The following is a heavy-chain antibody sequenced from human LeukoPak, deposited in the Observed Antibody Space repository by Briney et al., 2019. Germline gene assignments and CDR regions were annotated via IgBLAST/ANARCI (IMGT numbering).Heavy chain of an antibody. CDR3: ARHAYRVRGVFVLWFDP. CDR2: IYYSGST. D-gene: IGHD3-10*01. J-gene: IGHJ5*02. CDR1: GGSISSYY. Sequence: KPSETLSLTCTVSGGSISSYYWSWIRQPPGKGLEWIGYIYYSGSTNYNPSLKSRVTISVDTSKNQFSLKLSSVTAADTAVYYCARHAYRVRGVFVLWFDPWGQGTLVTVSS. V-gene: IGHV4-59*08.